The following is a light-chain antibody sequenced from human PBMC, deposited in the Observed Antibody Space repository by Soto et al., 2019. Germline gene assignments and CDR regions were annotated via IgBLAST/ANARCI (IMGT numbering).Light chain of an antibody. J-gene: IGLJ2*01. CDR1: SGHSSYT. CDR3: PTWGAGIVV. CDR2: LNTDGSH. Sequence: QLLLTQSPSASASLGASVKLTCTLSSGHSSYTIAWHQQQPEKGPRYLMKLNTDGSHSRGDGIPDRFSGSRSGAERYLTISSLQSADEADYYCPTWGAGIVVFGGGTKLTVL. V-gene: IGLV4-69*01.